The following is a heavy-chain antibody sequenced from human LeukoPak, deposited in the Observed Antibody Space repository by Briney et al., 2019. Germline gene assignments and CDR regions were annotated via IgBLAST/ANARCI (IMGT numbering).Heavy chain of an antibody. D-gene: IGHD3-22*01. Sequence: GGSLRLSCAASGFTFSSYEMNWVRQAPGKGLEWVSYISSSGSTIYYADSVKGRFTISRDNAKNSLYLQMNSLRAEDTAVYYCASFSYYDSSGYFPFDYWGQGTLVTVSS. V-gene: IGHV3-48*03. CDR1: GFTFSSYE. CDR3: ASFSYYDSSGYFPFDY. J-gene: IGHJ4*02. CDR2: ISSSGSTI.